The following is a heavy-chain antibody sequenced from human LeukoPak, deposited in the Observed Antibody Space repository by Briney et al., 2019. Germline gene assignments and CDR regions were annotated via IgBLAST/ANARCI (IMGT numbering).Heavy chain of an antibody. Sequence: AGGSLGLSCAASGFTFNNYAMSWVRQAPGKGLEWVSAISGSGGSTYYTDSVTGRFTISRDNSKNTLYLQMNSLRAEDTALYYCASLDYFDSSDYGDYWGQGTLVTVSS. CDR3: ASLDYFDSSDYGDY. CDR2: ISGSGGST. V-gene: IGHV3-23*01. CDR1: GFTFNNYA. J-gene: IGHJ4*02. D-gene: IGHD3-22*01.